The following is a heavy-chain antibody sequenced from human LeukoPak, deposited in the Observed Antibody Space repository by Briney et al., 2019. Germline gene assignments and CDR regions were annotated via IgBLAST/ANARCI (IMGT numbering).Heavy chain of an antibody. CDR2: ISGGSGNI. D-gene: IGHD3-10*01. Sequence: GGSLRLSCSVSGFTFSNYAMHWVRQAPGKGLEWVSLISGGSGNIYYVDSVKGRFTISRDNSKNTLYVQMTSLRGEDTAIYYCAKGSDYYGSVTSKKTDWGQGTLVTVSS. CDR1: GFTFSNYA. V-gene: IGHV3-23*01. CDR3: AKGSDYYGSVTSKKTD. J-gene: IGHJ4*02.